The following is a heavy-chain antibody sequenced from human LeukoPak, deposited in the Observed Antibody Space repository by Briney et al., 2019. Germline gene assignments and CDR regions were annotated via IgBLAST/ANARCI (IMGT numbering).Heavy chain of an antibody. D-gene: IGHD6-13*01. V-gene: IGHV3-30-3*01. Sequence: GGSLRLSCAASGFTFSSYAMYWVRQAPGKGLEWVALISFDGNNKYYADSVKGRFTISRDNSKSTLYLQMNSLRAEDTAVYYCAKDRSSSWYFDYWGQGTLVTVSS. CDR2: ISFDGNNK. J-gene: IGHJ4*02. CDR1: GFTFSSYA. CDR3: AKDRSSSWYFDY.